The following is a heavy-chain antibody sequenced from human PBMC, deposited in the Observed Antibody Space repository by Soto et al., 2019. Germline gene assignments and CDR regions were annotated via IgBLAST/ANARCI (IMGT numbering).Heavy chain of an antibody. D-gene: IGHD6-13*01. CDR3: ASGIAAAGPPLFY. V-gene: IGHV4-59*01. CDR2: IYYSGST. J-gene: IGHJ4*02. CDR1: GGNISSYY. Sequence: SETLSLTCTVSGGNISSYYWSWIRKPPGKGLEWIGYIYYSGSTNYNPSLKSRVTISVDTSKNQFSLKLSSVTAADTAVYYCASGIAAAGPPLFYWGQGTLVTVSS.